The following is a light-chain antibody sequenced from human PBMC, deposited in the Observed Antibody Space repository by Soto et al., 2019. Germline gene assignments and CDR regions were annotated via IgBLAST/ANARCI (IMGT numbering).Light chain of an antibody. V-gene: IGLV2-14*01. CDR3: SSYTSLKTRV. J-gene: IGLJ3*02. Sequence: QSALTQPASVSGSPGQSITISCTGTSGDVGPYNFVSWYQQHAGKVPKLIIFEVIYRPSGVSSRFSGSKSGNTASLTISDLQTDGEADYYCSSYTSLKTRVFGGGTKLTVL. CDR1: SGDVGPYNF. CDR2: EVI.